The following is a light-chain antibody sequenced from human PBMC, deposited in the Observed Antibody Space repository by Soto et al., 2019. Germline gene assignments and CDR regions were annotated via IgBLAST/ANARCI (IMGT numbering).Light chain of an antibody. V-gene: IGKV3-20*01. CDR2: GTS. Sequence: EIVVTQSPGTLSLSLGERATLSCRASQSVSTSSLAWYQQKPGQAPRLLIFGTSDRASGIPDRFSGSGSGTDFSLTISRLEREDFAVYYCQHYGSTPPDTFGQGTKVEIK. CDR3: QHYGSTPPDT. CDR1: QSVSTSS. J-gene: IGKJ2*01.